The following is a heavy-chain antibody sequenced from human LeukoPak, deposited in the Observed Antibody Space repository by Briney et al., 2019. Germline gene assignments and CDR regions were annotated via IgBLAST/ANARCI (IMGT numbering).Heavy chain of an antibody. J-gene: IGHJ4*02. CDR1: GFSFSSFS. Sequence: PGGSLRLSCAASGFSFSSFSMNCVRQAPGKGLEWVSYISGGSSFTYYVDSVKGRFTISRDNAKNSLYLQMNSLRAEDTAVYYCARDLGYSSGPNYWGQGTRVTVSS. CDR2: ISGGSSFT. D-gene: IGHD6-19*01. CDR3: ARDLGYSSGPNY. V-gene: IGHV3-21*01.